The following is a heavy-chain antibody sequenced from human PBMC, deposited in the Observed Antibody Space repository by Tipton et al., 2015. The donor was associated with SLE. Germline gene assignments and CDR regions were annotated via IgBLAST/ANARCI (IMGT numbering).Heavy chain of an antibody. J-gene: IGHJ5*02. Sequence: TLSLTCTVSGASLSSFFWAWIRQPPGKGLEWIGEINHSGNTNFNPSLKTRVTILMDTSKNQFSLRLTSVTAADTAVYYCARVHNGVLPWFDPWGQGTLVTVSS. CDR3: ARVHNGVLPWFDP. D-gene: IGHD2-8*01. CDR2: INHSGNT. CDR1: GASLSSFF. V-gene: IGHV4-34*01.